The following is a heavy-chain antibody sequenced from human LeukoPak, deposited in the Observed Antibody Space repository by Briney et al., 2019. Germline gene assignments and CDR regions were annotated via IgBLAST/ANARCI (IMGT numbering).Heavy chain of an antibody. CDR2: INHSGST. V-gene: IGHV4-34*01. D-gene: IGHD2-15*01. Sequence: TSETLSLTCAVYGGSFSGYYWSWIRQPPGKGLEWIGEINHSGSTNYNPSLKSRVTISVDTSKNQFSLKLSSVTAADTAVYYCARGNIVVVVADYYYYYGMDVRGQGTTVTVSS. J-gene: IGHJ6*02. CDR3: ARGNIVVVVADYYYYYGMDV. CDR1: GGSFSGYY.